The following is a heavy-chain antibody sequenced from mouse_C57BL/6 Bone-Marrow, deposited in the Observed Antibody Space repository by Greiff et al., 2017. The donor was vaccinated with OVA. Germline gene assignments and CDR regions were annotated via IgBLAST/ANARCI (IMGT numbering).Heavy chain of an antibody. CDR2: IDPNRGGT. D-gene: IGHD2-3*01. J-gene: IGHJ4*01. V-gene: IGHV1-72*01. Sequence: QVQLQQPGAELVKPGASVKLSCKASGYTFTSYWMHWVKQRPGRGLEWIGRIDPNRGGTKYNEKFKSKATLTVDKPSSTAYMQLSSRTAEDSAVYYGARDDGYYAAMDYWGQGTSVTVSS. CDR1: GYTFTSYW. CDR3: ARDDGYYAAMDY.